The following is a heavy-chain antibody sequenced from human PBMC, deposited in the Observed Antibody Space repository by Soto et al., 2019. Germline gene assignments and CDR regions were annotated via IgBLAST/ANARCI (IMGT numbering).Heavy chain of an antibody. CDR3: ARVITMTDRWFDP. J-gene: IGHJ5*02. V-gene: IGHV4-30-2*01. Sequence: SETLSLTCAVSGGSISSGGYSWSWIRQPPGKGLEWIGYIYHSGSTYYNPSLKSRVTISVDRSKNQFSLKLSSVTAADTAVYYCARVITMTDRWFDPWGQGTLVTVSS. D-gene: IGHD3-22*01. CDR1: GGSISSGGYS. CDR2: IYHSGST.